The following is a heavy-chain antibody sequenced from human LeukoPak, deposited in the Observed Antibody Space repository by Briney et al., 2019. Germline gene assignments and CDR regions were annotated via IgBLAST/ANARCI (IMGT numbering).Heavy chain of an antibody. V-gene: IGHV3-48*03. CDR2: ISSSGSDI. CDR3: ASDYGGSSPFDY. CDR1: GFTFSNYE. J-gene: IGHJ4*02. D-gene: IGHD4-23*01. Sequence: GGSLRLSCAASGFTFSNYEMQWVRQAPGKGLEWVSYISSSGSDIYYADSVKGRFTISRDNAKNSLYLHMNSLRAEDTAVYYCASDYGGSSPFDYWGQGTLVTVSS.